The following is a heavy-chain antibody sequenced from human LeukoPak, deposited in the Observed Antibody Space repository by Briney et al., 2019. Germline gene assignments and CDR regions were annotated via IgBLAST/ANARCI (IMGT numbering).Heavy chain of an antibody. CDR2: IYTSGSH. D-gene: IGHD6-19*01. J-gene: IGHJ2*01. Sequence: PSQSLSLTCTVYGGSISSGSYYWSWIRQAAGKGLEWIGRIYTSGSHNYNPSLKSRVTISVDTSKNQFSLKLSSVTAADTAVYYCARDRGQWLVDWYFDLWGRGTLVTVSS. CDR3: ARDRGQWLVDWYFDL. CDR1: GGSISSGSYY. V-gene: IGHV4-61*02.